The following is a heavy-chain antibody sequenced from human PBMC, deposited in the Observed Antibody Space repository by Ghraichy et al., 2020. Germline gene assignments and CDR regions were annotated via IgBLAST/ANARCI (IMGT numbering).Heavy chain of an antibody. J-gene: IGHJ4*02. CDR3: ARRLQGGRFFDY. V-gene: IGHV4-59*01. Sequence: SETLSLTCTVSGGSISSYYWSWIRQPPGKGLEWIGYIYYSGSTNYNPSLKSRVTISVDTSKNQFSLKLSSVTAADTAVYYCARRLQGGRFFDYWGQGTLVTVSS. D-gene: IGHD2-15*01. CDR1: GGSISSYY. CDR2: IYYSGST.